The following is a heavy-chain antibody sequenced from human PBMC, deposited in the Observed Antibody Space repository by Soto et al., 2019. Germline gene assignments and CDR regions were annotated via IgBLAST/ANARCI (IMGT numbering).Heavy chain of an antibody. V-gene: IGHV1-2*04. J-gene: IGHJ4*02. CDR2: INPNSGGT. CDR1: GYTFTGYY. CDR3: ARLNCGGDCYSGEFDY. Sequence: ASVKVSCKASGYTFTGYYMHWVRQAPGQGLEWMGWINPNSGGTNYTQKFQGWVTMTRDASISTAYMELSRLRSDDTAVYYCARLNCGGDCYSGEFDYWGQGTLVTVSS. D-gene: IGHD2-21*02.